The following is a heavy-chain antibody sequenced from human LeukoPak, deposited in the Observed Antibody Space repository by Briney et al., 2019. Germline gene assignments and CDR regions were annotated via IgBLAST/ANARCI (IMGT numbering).Heavy chain of an antibody. CDR2: IKQDGSEK. D-gene: IGHD3-10*01. J-gene: IGHJ6*03. CDR3: ASVGPVTYYYGSGSYPYYMDV. Sequence: PGGSLRLSCAASGFTFSDYYMSWIRQAPGKGLEWVANIKQDGSEKYYVDSVKGRFTISRDNAKNSMYLQMNSLRAEDTAVYYCASVGPVTYYYGSGSYPYYMDVWGKGTTVTISS. CDR1: GFTFSDYY. V-gene: IGHV3-7*01.